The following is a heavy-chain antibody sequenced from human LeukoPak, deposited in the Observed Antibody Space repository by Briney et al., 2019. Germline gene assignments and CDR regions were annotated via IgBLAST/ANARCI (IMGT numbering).Heavy chain of an antibody. D-gene: IGHD2-2*01. V-gene: IGHV3-15*01. Sequence: GGSLRLSCAASGFTFSDVWMNWVRQAPGKGLEWVGRIRSYGGTIEYAAPVKGRFTISRDDSKNTLHLQMNSLKTEDTALYFCSTTKNVASASDFWGQGTLVTVSS. CDR1: GFTFSDVW. CDR3: STTKNVASASDF. CDR2: IRSYGGTI. J-gene: IGHJ4*02.